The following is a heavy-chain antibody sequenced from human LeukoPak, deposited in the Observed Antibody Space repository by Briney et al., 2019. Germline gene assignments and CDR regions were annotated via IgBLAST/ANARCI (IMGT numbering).Heavy chain of an antibody. Sequence: PSETLSLTCTVSGGSISSYYWSWIRQPPGKGLEWIGYIYYSGSTNYNPSLKSRVTISVDTSKNQFSLKLSSVTAADTAVYYCARDVRGYSYGYDAFDIWGQGTMVTVSS. CDR2: IYYSGST. J-gene: IGHJ3*02. V-gene: IGHV4-59*01. CDR3: ARDVRGYSYGYDAFDI. CDR1: GGSISSYY. D-gene: IGHD5-18*01.